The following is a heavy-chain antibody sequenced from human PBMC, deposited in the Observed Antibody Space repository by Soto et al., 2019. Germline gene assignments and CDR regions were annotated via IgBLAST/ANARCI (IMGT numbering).Heavy chain of an antibody. Sequence: SETLSLTCTVSGGSIYRSGYYWGWIRQPPGRGLEWIGNIDYNGVTYSNPSLKSRVTVSRDTSKNQFSLKLTSVTAADTALYYCGKVLVGATGHTDSDSWGPGTLVTVSS. J-gene: IGHJ4*02. D-gene: IGHD2-15*01. CDR3: GKVLVGATGHTDSDS. V-gene: IGHV4-39*01. CDR2: IDYNGVT. CDR1: GGSIYRSGYY.